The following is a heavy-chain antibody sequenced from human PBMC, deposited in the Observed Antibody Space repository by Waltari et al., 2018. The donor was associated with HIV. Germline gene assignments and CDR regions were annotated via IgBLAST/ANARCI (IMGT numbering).Heavy chain of an antibody. D-gene: IGHD1-26*01. Sequence: EVQLVETGGGLIQPGGSLRLSCAASGFTFSSNYMSWVRQAPGKGLEGVSVSYNGGSTYDADSVKGRFTISRDNSKNTLYLQMNSLRAEDTAVYYCARVNSGSSSFDYWGQGTLVTVSS. CDR2: SYNGGST. J-gene: IGHJ4*02. CDR1: GFTFSSNY. V-gene: IGHV3-53*02. CDR3: ARVNSGSSSFDY.